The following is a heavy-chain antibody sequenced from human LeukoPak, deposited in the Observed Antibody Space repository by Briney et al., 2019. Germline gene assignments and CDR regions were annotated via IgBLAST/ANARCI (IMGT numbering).Heavy chain of an antibody. Sequence: PSETLSLTCTVSGGSISSSSYYWGWIRQPPGKGPEWIGSIYYSGSTYYNPSLKSRVTISVDTSKNQFSLKLSSVTAADTAVYYCARQGYGVDYWGQGTLVTVSS. D-gene: IGHD4/OR15-4a*01. V-gene: IGHV4-39*01. J-gene: IGHJ4*02. CDR2: IYYSGST. CDR1: GGSISSSSYY. CDR3: ARQGYGVDY.